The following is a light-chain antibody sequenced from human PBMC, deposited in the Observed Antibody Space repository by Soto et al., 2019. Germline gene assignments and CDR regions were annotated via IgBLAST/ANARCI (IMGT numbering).Light chain of an antibody. V-gene: IGKV1-39*01. CDR1: QNISNY. Sequence: DIPMTQSPSSLSASVGDRVTITCRASQNISNYLSWYQQIPGKAPKLLIYAASTLRSGVSSRFSGSGSGTDFTLTISSLQPEDFATYYCQQSYSTPWTFGQGTKVEIK. CDR2: AAS. J-gene: IGKJ1*01. CDR3: QQSYSTPWT.